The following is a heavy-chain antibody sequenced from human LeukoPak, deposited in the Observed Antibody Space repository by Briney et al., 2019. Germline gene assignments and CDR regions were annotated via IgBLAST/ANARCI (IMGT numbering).Heavy chain of an antibody. Sequence: GGSLRLSCTVSRFTVSSNYMSWVRQAPGKGLEWVSVIYSDGTTYNADSVKGRFTISRDNSKNTLYLQINSLRAEDTAVYYCARGIAAAGTGLYNWGQGTLLTVSS. V-gene: IGHV3-53*01. D-gene: IGHD6-13*01. CDR1: RFTVSSNY. CDR3: ARGIAAAGTGLYN. CDR2: IYSDGTT. J-gene: IGHJ4*02.